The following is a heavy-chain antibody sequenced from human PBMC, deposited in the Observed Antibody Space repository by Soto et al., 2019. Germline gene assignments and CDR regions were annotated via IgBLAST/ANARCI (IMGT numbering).Heavy chain of an antibody. J-gene: IGHJ3*02. CDR3: AKGMGEMGTIPGPFDI. CDR1: GFTFSSYA. CDR2: ISGSGDST. D-gene: IGHD3-16*01. V-gene: IGHV3-23*01. Sequence: GGSLRLSCAASGFTFSSYAMSWVRQAPGKGLEWVSAISGSGDSTYYADSVKGRFTISRDNSKNTLYLQMSSLRAEDTAVYYCAKGMGEMGTIPGPFDIWGQGTMVTVSS.